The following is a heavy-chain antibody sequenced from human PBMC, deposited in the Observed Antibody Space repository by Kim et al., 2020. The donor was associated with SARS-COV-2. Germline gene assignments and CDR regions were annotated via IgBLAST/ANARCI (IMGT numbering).Heavy chain of an antibody. J-gene: IGHJ4*02. V-gene: IGHV4-34*01. CDR3: ARETRGYSYGNIDY. D-gene: IGHD5-18*01. CDR2: INHSGST. CDR1: GGSFSGYY. Sequence: SETLSLTCAVYGGSFSGYYWSWIRQPPGKGLEWIGEINHSGSTNYNPSLKSRVTISVDTSKNQFSLKLSSVTAADTAVYYCARETRGYSYGNIDYWGQGTLVTVSS.